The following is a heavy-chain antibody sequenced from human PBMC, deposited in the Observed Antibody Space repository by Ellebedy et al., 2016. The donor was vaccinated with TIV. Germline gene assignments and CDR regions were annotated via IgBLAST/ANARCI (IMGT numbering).Heavy chain of an antibody. CDR3: APVGGWGTYYPVAK. CDR2: ISTNAVTT. Sequence: GGSLRLXXAASGFTFSSYAMSWVRQAPGKGLEWVCAISTNAVTTNYADSVKGRFTIFRDNSMNTLYLEMSSLTAEDTAVYYCAPVGGWGTYYPVAKWGQGTLVTVSP. D-gene: IGHD1-26*01. V-gene: IGHV3-23*01. J-gene: IGHJ4*02. CDR1: GFTFSSYA.